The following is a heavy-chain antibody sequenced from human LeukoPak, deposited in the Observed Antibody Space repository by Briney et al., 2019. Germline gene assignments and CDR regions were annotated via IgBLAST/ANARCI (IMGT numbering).Heavy chain of an antibody. Sequence: SETLSLTCTVSGGSISSYYWSWIRQPPGKGLEWIGYIYYSGSTNYNPSLKSRVTISVDTSKNQFSLKLSSVTAADTAVYYCARGRGYSYGTFDYWGQGTLVTVSS. CDR3: ARGRGYSYGTFDY. CDR2: IYYSGST. J-gene: IGHJ4*02. CDR1: GGSISSYY. V-gene: IGHV4-59*12. D-gene: IGHD5-18*01.